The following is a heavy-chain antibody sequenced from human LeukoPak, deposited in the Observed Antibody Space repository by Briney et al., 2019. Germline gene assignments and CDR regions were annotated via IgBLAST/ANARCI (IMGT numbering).Heavy chain of an antibody. J-gene: IGHJ4*02. CDR3: ARGRAWYSSGWYEGMDFDY. V-gene: IGHV4-34*01. D-gene: IGHD6-19*01. Sequence: SSETLSLTCAVYDGSFSGYYWSWIRQPPGKGLEWIGEINHSGSTNYNPSLKSRVTISVDTSKNQFSLKLSSVTAADTAVYYCARGRAWYSSGWYEGMDFDYWGQGTLVTVSS. CDR2: INHSGST. CDR1: DGSFSGYY.